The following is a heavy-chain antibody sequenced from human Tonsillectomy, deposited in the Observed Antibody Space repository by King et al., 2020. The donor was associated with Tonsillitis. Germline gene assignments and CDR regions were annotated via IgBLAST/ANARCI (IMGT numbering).Heavy chain of an antibody. D-gene: IGHD3-22*01. V-gene: IGHV3-21*01. CDR1: GFTFSSYS. Sequence: QLVQSGGGLVKPGGSLRLSCAASGFTFSSYSMNWARQAPGKGLEWVSSISSSSSYIYYADSVKGRFTISRDNAKNSLYLQMNSLRAEDTAVYYCARLGRSDSSGYYYGGGVDYWGQGTLVTVSS. CDR3: ARLGRSDSSGYYYGGGVDY. CDR2: ISSSSSYI. J-gene: IGHJ4*02.